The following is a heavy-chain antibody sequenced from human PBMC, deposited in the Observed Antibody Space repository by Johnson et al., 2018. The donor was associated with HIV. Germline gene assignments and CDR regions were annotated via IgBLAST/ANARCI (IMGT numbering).Heavy chain of an antibody. V-gene: IGHV3-11*04. CDR1: EFILSDYY. J-gene: IGHJ3*02. Sequence: QVQLVESGGDLVKPGGSLRLSCGASEFILSDYYISWVRQAPEKGLEWISYIRSSGGTIFYADSVKGRFTISRDIAKNTLYLQMNSLRAEDTAVYYCARDGRGLDAFDIWGQGTVVTVSS. D-gene: IGHD3/OR15-3a*01. CDR3: ARDGRGLDAFDI. CDR2: IRSSGGTI.